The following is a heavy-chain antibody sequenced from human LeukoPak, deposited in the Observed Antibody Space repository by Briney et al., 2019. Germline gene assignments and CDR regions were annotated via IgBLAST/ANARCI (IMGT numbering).Heavy chain of an antibody. CDR1: GFTFDDYA. V-gene: IGHV3-9*01. D-gene: IGHD2-21*02. CDR2: ISWNSGSI. J-gene: IGHJ3*02. Sequence: GRSLRLSCAASGFTFDDYAMHWVRQAPGKGLEWVSGISWNSGSIGYADSVKGRFTISRDNAKNSLYLQMNSLRAEDTALYYCAKAWYSNAFDIWGQGTMVTVSS. CDR3: AKAWYSNAFDI.